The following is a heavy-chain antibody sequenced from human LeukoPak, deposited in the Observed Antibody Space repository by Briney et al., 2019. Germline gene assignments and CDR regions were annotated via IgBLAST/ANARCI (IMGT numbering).Heavy chain of an antibody. CDR1: GYTFTRYY. V-gene: IGHV1-46*01. CDR3: ARGDYYGSPKVVAA. Sequence: GASVKVSCKAFGYTFTRYYMHWVRQAPGQGPEWMGVISPSGGSTTYAQKFQGRVTLTRDMSTSTAYIELNFLRSDDTAVFYCARGDYYGSPKVVAAWGQGTLVTVSS. D-gene: IGHD3-10*01. CDR2: ISPSGGST. J-gene: IGHJ5*02.